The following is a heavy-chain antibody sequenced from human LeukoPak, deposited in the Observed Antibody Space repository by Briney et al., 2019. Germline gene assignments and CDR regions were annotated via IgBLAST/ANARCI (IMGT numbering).Heavy chain of an antibody. CDR2: IIPIFGTA. V-gene: IGHV1-69*06. D-gene: IGHD3-16*01. J-gene: IGHJ4*02. Sequence: ASVKVSCKASGYTFISYNINWLRQAPGQGLEWMGGIIPIFGTANYAQKFRGRVTITADKSTRTAYMELSSLRSEDTAVYYCARDNDSRGPPHFDYWGQGTLVTVSS. CDR1: GYTFISYN. CDR3: ARDNDSRGPPHFDY.